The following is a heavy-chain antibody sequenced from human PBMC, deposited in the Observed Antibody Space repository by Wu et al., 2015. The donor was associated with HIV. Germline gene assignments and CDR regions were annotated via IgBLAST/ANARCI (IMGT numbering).Heavy chain of an antibody. CDR3: ADTPRGGQQLTLMSFDI. J-gene: IGHJ3*02. CDR1: GYTFTSYD. D-gene: IGHD6-13*01. CDR2: MNPNSGNT. Sequence: QVQLVQSGAEVKKPGASVKVSCKASGYTFTSYDINWVRQATGQGLEWMGWMNPNSGNTGYAQKFQGRVTMTRNTSISTAYMELSSLRSEDTAVYYXADTPRGGQQLTLMSFDIVGTRDNGHRLF. V-gene: IGHV1-8*01.